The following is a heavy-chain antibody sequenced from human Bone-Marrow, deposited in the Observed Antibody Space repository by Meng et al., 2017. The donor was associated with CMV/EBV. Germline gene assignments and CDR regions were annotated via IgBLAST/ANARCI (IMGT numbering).Heavy chain of an antibody. V-gene: IGHV3-64*02. D-gene: IGHD6-19*01. J-gene: IGHJ4*02. CDR1: GFIFSSHA. Sequence: GRTLSLSCADSGFIFSSHAMHWDRQAPGKGLEHVSAIHSNGGTTYYADSVKGRFTISRDNSKNTLYLQMGSLRAEDMAVYYCARFGPGYSSGWSFFDYWGQGTLVTVSS. CDR2: IHSNGGTT. CDR3: ARFGPGYSSGWSFFDY.